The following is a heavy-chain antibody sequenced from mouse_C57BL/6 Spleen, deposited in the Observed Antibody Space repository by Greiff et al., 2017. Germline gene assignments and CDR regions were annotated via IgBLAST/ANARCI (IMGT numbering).Heavy chain of an antibody. CDR2: INPGSGGT. Sequence: QVQLKQSGAELVRPGTSVKVSCKASGYAFTNYLIEWVKQRPGQGLEWIGVINPGSGGTNYNEKFKGKATLTADKSSSTAYMQLSSLTSEDSAVYFCARSITTVVATGAMDYWGQGTSVTVSS. J-gene: IGHJ4*01. CDR3: ARSITTVVATGAMDY. V-gene: IGHV1-54*01. D-gene: IGHD1-1*01. CDR1: GYAFTNYL.